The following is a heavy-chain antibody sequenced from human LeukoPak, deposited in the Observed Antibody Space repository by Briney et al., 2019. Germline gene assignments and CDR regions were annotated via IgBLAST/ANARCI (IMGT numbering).Heavy chain of an antibody. V-gene: IGHV4-39*07. J-gene: IGHJ6*03. D-gene: IGHD4-17*01. CDR1: GGSISSSTFY. CDR3: ARYGDYGRDYMDV. Sequence: SETLSLTCTVSGGSISSSTFYWGWIRQPPGKGLEWSGSLYYSGSTYYNPSLKSRVTISVDTSKKQFSLKLSSVTAADTAVYYCARYGDYGRDYMDVWGKGTTVTISS. CDR2: LYYSGST.